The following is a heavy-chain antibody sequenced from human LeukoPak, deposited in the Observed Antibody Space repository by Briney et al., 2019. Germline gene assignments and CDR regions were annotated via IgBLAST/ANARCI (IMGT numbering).Heavy chain of an antibody. J-gene: IGHJ4*02. CDR2: ISGNGSRT. Sequence: GGSLRLSCAASGFTFTSYAMSWVRQAPGKGLEWVSAISGNGSRTYYADSVKGRFTISRDNAKSSLYLQMNTLRVDDTAVYYCARDPRGYSGYDTTFDYWGQGTLVTVSS. D-gene: IGHD5-12*01. CDR1: GFTFTSYA. CDR3: ARDPRGYSGYDTTFDY. V-gene: IGHV3-23*01.